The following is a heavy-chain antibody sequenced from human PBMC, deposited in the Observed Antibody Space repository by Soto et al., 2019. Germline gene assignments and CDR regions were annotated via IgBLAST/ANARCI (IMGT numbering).Heavy chain of an antibody. D-gene: IGHD5-18*01. CDR1: GFTFSSYG. Sequence: QEQLVESGGGVVQPGRSLRLSCAASGFTFSSYGMHWVRQAPGKGLEWVAVISYDGSNKYYVDSVKGRFTISRDNSKNTLVLEINSLRAEDTAVYYCAKGSTAMTYFDYWGQGTLVTVSS. V-gene: IGHV3-30*18. CDR3: AKGSTAMTYFDY. CDR2: ISYDGSNK. J-gene: IGHJ4*02.